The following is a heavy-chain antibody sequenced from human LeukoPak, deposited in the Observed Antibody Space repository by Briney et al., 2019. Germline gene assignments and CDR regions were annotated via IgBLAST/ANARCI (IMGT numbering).Heavy chain of an antibody. CDR3: ARCMSQGEVGATNY. CDR2: IIPIFGTA. CDR1: GGTFSSYA. V-gene: IGHV1-69*13. D-gene: IGHD1-26*01. J-gene: IGHJ4*02. Sequence: SVKVSCKASGGTFSSYAISWVRQAPGQGLEWMGGIIPIFGTANYAQRFQGRVTITADESTSTAYMELSSLRSEDTAVYYCARCMSQGEVGATNYWGQGTLVTVSS.